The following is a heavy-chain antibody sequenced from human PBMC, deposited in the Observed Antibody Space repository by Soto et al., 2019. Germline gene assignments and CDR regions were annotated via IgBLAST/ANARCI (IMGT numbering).Heavy chain of an antibody. CDR1: GYTFTSYA. CDR2: INAGNGNT. Sequence: QVQLVQSGAEVKKPGASVKVSCKASGYTFTSYAMHWVRQAPGQRLEWMGWINAGNGNTKYSQKFQGRVTITRDTSASTAYMELISLRSEGTAVSYCARGGSLYWYFELWGRGTLVTVSS. CDR3: ARGGSLYWYFEL. V-gene: IGHV1-3*01. D-gene: IGHD1-26*01. J-gene: IGHJ2*01.